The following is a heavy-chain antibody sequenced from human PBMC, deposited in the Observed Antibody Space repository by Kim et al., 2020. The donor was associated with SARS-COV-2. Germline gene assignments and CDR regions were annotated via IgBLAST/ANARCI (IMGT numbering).Heavy chain of an antibody. Sequence: SNPSLKSRVTISVDTSKNQFSLKLGSVTAADTAVYYCARGYYYDSSGADYWGQGTLVTVSS. J-gene: IGHJ4*02. V-gene: IGHV4-31*02. D-gene: IGHD3-22*01. CDR3: ARGYYYDSSGADY.